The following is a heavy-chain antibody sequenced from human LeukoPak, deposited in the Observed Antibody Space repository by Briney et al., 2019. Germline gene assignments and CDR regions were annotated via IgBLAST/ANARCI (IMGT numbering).Heavy chain of an antibody. CDR1: GYTLTNYG. V-gene: IGHV1-18*04. CDR3: ARDPRNYYDSSGYSVNFEY. CDR2: ISAYSGHT. D-gene: IGHD3-22*01. J-gene: IGHJ4*02. Sequence: ASVKVSCKASGYTLTNYGISWVRQAPGQGLEWMGWISAYSGHTKFVQKVQDRVTMTTDTSTNTAYIELRSLRSDDTAVYYCARDPRNYYDSSGYSVNFEYWGQGTLLTVSS.